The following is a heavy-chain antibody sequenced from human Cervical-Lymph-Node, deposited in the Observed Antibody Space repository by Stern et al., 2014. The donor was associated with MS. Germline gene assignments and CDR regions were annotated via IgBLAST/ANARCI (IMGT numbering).Heavy chain of an antibody. Sequence: ESGPTLMKPRQTLTLTCTFSGFSLRDSGVSVGWLRQPPGKALVWLALIHWDEDKRYSPSLTSSLTITKDATKTQVVFTVTRLVPVDSAADYCAHTSRGNSGDAFDFWGQGTLVTVSS. CDR1: GFSLRDSGVS. CDR2: IHWDEDK. V-gene: IGHV2-5*02. CDR3: AHTSRGNSGDAFDF. J-gene: IGHJ4*02. D-gene: IGHD4-17*01.